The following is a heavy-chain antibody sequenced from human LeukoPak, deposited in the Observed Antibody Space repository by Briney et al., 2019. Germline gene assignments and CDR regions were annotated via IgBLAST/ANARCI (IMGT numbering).Heavy chain of an antibody. V-gene: IGHV3-7*01. CDR1: GFTFSNYW. Sequence: GGSLRLSCAASGFTFSNYWMSWVRQAPGKGLEWVANIKQDESEKYYVGSVKGRFTISRDNAKNSLYLQMNSLRVEDTAVYYCAKVRFGWSYYFDYWGQGTLVTVSS. CDR2: IKQDESEK. J-gene: IGHJ4*02. D-gene: IGHD6-19*01. CDR3: AKVRFGWSYYFDY.